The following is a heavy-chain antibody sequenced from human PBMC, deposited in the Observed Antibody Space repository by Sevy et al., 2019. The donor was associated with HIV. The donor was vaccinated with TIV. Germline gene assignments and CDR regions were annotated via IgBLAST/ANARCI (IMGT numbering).Heavy chain of an antibody. CDR1: GFKFDDYA. V-gene: IGHV3-9*01. CDR2: ITWDGGRT. Sequence: GGSLRLSCTASGFKFDDYAMHWVRQPPGKGLEWVSGITWDGGRTGYADSVKGRFIISRDNTKSSLYLQMNSLRAEDTALYYCAKDLRRGDILTGYLNYWGHGILVTVSS. D-gene: IGHD3-9*01. J-gene: IGHJ4*01. CDR3: AKDLRRGDILTGYLNY.